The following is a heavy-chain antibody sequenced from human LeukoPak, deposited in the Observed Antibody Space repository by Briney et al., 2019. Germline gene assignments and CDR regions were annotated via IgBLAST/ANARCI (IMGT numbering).Heavy chain of an antibody. Sequence: GESLVPSCKGSGYSFTSYWIGWVRQMPGKGLEWMGIIYPGDSDTRYSPSFQGQVTISADKSISTAYLQWSSLKASDTAMYYCARRAAVVLGSWFDPWGEGTRVPLSS. CDR3: ARRAAVVLGSWFDP. CDR1: GYSFTSYW. D-gene: IGHD4-23*01. CDR2: IYPGDSDT. J-gene: IGHJ5*02. V-gene: IGHV5-51*01.